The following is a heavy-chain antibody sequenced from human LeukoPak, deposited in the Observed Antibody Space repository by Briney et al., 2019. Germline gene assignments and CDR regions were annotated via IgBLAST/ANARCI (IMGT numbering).Heavy chain of an antibody. V-gene: IGHV4-34*01. J-gene: IGHJ5*02. CDR3: ARGFLTHYDILTGYFWFDP. Sequence: SETLSLTCAVYGGSFSGYYWSWIRQPPGKGLEWIGTIYYSGSTYDNPSLKSRVTLSVDTSKNQFSLRLTSVTAADTAVYYCARGFLTHYDILTGYFWFDPWGQGTLVTVSS. CDR1: GGSFSGYY. CDR2: IYYSGST. D-gene: IGHD3-9*01.